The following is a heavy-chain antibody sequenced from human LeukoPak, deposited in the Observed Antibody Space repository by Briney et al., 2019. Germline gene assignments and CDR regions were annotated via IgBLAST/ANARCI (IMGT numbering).Heavy chain of an antibody. D-gene: IGHD5-18*01. CDR3: ARGPSSGYSYG. CDR1: GGSISGYY. CDR2: IYYSGGT. Sequence: PSETLSLTCTVSGGSISGYYWNWVRQPPGKGLEWIGYIYYSGGTKYNPSLKSRVTISVDTSKKQFSLKLSSVTAADTAVYYCARGPSSGYSYGWGQGTLVTVSS. J-gene: IGHJ4*02. V-gene: IGHV4-59*01.